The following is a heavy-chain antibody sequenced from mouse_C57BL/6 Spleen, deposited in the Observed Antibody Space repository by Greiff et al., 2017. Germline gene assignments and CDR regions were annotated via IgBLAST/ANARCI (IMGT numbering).Heavy chain of an antibody. CDR1: GYTFTGYW. CDR2: ILPGSGST. D-gene: IGHD1-1*01. CDR3: ARCRNYGSLYYYAMDY. V-gene: IGHV1-9*01. J-gene: IGHJ4*01. Sequence: QVQLQQPGAELVMPGASVKLSCKASGYTFTGYWIEWVKQRPGHGLEWIGEILPGSGSTNYHEKFKGKATFTADTSSNTAYMQLSSLTTEDSAIYYCARCRNYGSLYYYAMDYWGQGTSVTVSS.